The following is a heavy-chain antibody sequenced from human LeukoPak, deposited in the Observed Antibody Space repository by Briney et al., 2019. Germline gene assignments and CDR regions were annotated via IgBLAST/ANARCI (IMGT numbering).Heavy chain of an antibody. D-gene: IGHD2-15*01. CDR3: ARGRSRYCSGGSCYGWFDP. CDR1: GFTFSDYY. Sequence: GGSLRLXCAASGFTFSDYYMSWIRQAPGKGLEWVSYISSSGSTIYYADSVKGRFTISRDNAKNSLYLQMNSLRAEDTAVYYCARGRSRYCSGGSCYGWFDPWGQGTLVTVSS. V-gene: IGHV3-11*04. J-gene: IGHJ5*02. CDR2: ISSSGSTI.